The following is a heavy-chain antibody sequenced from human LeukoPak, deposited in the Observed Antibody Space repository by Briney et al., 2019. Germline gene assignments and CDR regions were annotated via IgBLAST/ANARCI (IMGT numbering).Heavy chain of an antibody. Sequence: ASVKVSCKASGYTFTGYYMHWVRQAPGQGLEWMGWINPNSGGTNYAQKFQGRVTMTRDTSISTAYMELSRLRSDDTAVYYCARVLWFGEFTLTEYYFDYWGQGTLVTVSS. J-gene: IGHJ4*02. V-gene: IGHV1-2*02. CDR3: ARVLWFGEFTLTEYYFDY. CDR1: GYTFTGYY. CDR2: INPNSGGT. D-gene: IGHD3-10*01.